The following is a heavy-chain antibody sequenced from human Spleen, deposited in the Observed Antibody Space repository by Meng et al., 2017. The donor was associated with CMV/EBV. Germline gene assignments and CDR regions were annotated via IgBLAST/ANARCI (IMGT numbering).Heavy chain of an antibody. CDR2: IIPILGIA. Sequence: SVKVSCKASGYTFTAHYFHWVRQAPGQGLEWMGGIIPILGIANYAQKFQGRVTITADKSTSTAYMELSSLRSEDTAVYYCARGECSGGSCYSRVDDYYYGMDVWGQGTTVTVSS. V-gene: IGHV1-69*10. J-gene: IGHJ6*02. CDR3: ARGECSGGSCYSRVDDYYYGMDV. D-gene: IGHD2-15*01. CDR1: GYTFTAHY.